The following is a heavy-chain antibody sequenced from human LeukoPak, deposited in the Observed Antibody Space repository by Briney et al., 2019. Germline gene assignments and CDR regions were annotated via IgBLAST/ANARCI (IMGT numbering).Heavy chain of an antibody. J-gene: IGHJ6*02. D-gene: IGHD6-13*01. V-gene: IGHV3-23*01. Sequence: GGSLRLSCAASGFTFSSYAMSWVRQAPGKGLEWVSAISGSGGSTYYADSVKGRFTISRDNSKNTLYLQMNSLRAEDTAVYYCAKEWGSSQYYYYYYGMDVWGQGTTVTVSS. CDR1: GFTFSSYA. CDR3: AKEWGSSQYYYYYYGMDV. CDR2: ISGSGGST.